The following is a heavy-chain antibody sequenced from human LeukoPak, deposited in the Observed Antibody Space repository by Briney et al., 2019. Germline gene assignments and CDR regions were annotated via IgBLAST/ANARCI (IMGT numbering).Heavy chain of an antibody. Sequence: SETLSLTCTVSGGSVTTYHWSWIRQPPGKGLEWIGYIYYSGSINYNPSLNSRVTISLDTSKNEFSLKLRSVTAADTAVYYCARYPGASGDSYYFDYWGQGTRVTVSS. D-gene: IGHD4-17*01. CDR2: IYYSGSI. CDR1: GGSVTTYH. CDR3: ARYPGASGDSYYFDY. J-gene: IGHJ4*02. V-gene: IGHV4-59*02.